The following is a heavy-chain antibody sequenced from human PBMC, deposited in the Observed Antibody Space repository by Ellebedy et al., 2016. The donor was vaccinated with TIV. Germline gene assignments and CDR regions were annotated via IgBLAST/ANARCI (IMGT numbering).Heavy chain of an antibody. V-gene: IGHV4-59*05. Sequence: SETLSLXXTVSGGSISSYYWSWIRQPPGKGLEWIGSLYYSGSTYYNPSLKSRVTISVDTSKNQFSLKLSSVTAADTAVYYCARLNFWRLDYWGQGTLVTVSS. J-gene: IGHJ4*02. CDR1: GGSISSYY. D-gene: IGHD3-3*01. CDR3: ARLNFWRLDY. CDR2: LYYSGST.